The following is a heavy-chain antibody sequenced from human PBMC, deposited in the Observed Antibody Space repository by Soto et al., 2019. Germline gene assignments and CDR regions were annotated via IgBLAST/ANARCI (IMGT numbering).Heavy chain of an antibody. Sequence: TLSLTCTVSGGSVSTGSYDWSWIRQPPGKGLEWIGKIFFTGSAHYNPSLRNRVTMSVDTSKDQFSLTLTSVTAADTAVYYCARDGHGMDVWGQGTTVTVSS. CDR1: GGSVSTGSYD. CDR2: IFFTGSA. V-gene: IGHV4-61*01. CDR3: ARDGHGMDV. J-gene: IGHJ6*02.